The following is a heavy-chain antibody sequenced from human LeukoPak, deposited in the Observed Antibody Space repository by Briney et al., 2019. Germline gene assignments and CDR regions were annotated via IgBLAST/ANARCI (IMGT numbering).Heavy chain of an antibody. CDR2: VKQDGSEK. CDR3: ARVMGQDWFDP. J-gene: IGHJ5*02. V-gene: IGHV3-7*01. CDR1: GLTFSSYW. D-gene: IGHD2-8*01. Sequence: GGSLRLSCAASGLTFSSYWMSWVRQPPGKGREWVANVKQDGSEKYYVDSVKGRFTISRDNAKNSLYLQMNSLRAEDTAVYYCARVMGQDWFDPWGQGTLVTVSS.